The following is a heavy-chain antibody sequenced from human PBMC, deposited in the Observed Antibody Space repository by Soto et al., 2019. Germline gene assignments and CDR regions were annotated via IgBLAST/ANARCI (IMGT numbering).Heavy chain of an antibody. V-gene: IGHV4-34*01. CDR1: GGSFSGYY. Sequence: QVQLQQWGAGLLKPSETLSLTCAVYGGSFSGYYWSWIRQPPGKGLEWIGEINHSGSTNYNPSLKRRVPISVDTSKNQFSLQLSSVTAADTAVYYCARGFSFATGCSSTSCQYWVWFDPWGQGTLVTVSS. D-gene: IGHD2-2*01. CDR3: ARGFSFATGCSSTSCQYWVWFDP. J-gene: IGHJ5*02. CDR2: INHSGST.